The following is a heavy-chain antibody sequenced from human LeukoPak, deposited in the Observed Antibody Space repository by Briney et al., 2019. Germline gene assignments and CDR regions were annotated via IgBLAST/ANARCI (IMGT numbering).Heavy chain of an antibody. D-gene: IGHD2-8*01. CDR1: GFTFDDYA. J-gene: IGHJ6*03. CDR3: AKGPPRMRTIYYYYYYMDV. Sequence: PGGSLRLSCAASGFTFDDYAMHWVRQAPGKGLEWVSLISWDGGSTYYADSVKGRFTISRDNSKNSLYLQMNSLRAEDTALYYCAKGPPRMRTIYYYYYYMDVWGKGTTVTVSS. V-gene: IGHV3-43D*03. CDR2: ISWDGGST.